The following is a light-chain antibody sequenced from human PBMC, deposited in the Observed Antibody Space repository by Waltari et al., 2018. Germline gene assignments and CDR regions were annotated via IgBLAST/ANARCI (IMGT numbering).Light chain of an antibody. CDR3: QQSYSTPHT. CDR1: QSISSY. J-gene: IGKJ2*01. CDR2: AAS. Sequence: DIQMTQSPSSLSPSVGDRVTITCRASQSISSYLNWYQQKPGKAPQLLIYAASSLQSGVPSRFSGSGSGTDSTLTISSLRPEDFATYSGQQSYSTPHTFGQGTKLEIK. V-gene: IGKV1-39*01.